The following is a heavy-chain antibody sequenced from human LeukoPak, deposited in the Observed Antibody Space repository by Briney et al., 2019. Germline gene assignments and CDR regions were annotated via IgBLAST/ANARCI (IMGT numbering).Heavy chain of an antibody. CDR2: SIPIFGTA. D-gene: IGHD2-15*01. CDR1: GGTFGSYA. V-gene: IGHV1-69*13. J-gene: IGHJ4*02. Sequence: PVKVSCKASGGTFGSYAISGVRQAPGHGLEWMGGSIPIFGTANDAQKFQGRVTITADESTSTAYMELSSLRSEDTAVYYCARDPDPHCSGGSCYPFGYWGQGTLVTVS. CDR3: ARDPDPHCSGGSCYPFGY.